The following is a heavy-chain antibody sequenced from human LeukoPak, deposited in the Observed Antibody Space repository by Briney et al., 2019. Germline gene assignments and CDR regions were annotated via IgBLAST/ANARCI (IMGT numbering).Heavy chain of an antibody. V-gene: IGHV4-39*01. Sequence: SETLSLTSTVSGGSISSSSYYWGWIRQPPGKGLEWIGSIYYSGSTYYNPSLKSRVTISVDTSKNQFSLKLSSVTAADTAVYYCARIQLWVPDFDYWGQGTLVTVSS. CDR3: ARIQLWVPDFDY. CDR1: GGSISSSSYY. D-gene: IGHD5-18*01. CDR2: IYYSGST. J-gene: IGHJ4*02.